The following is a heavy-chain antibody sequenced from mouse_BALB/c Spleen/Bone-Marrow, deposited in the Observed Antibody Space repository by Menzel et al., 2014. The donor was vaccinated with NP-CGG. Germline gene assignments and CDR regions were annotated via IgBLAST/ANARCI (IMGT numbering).Heavy chain of an antibody. CDR2: ITPSTGYI. Sequence: VKLQESGAELAKPGASVKMPCKASGYTFTSYWMHWIKQRPGQGLEWIGYITPSTGYIEYNQKFKDKATLTADKSSSTAYMQLSSLTSEDSAVYYCARPRFAYWGQGTLVTVSA. J-gene: IGHJ3*01. V-gene: IGHV1-7*01. CDR1: GYTFTSYW. CDR3: ARPRFAY.